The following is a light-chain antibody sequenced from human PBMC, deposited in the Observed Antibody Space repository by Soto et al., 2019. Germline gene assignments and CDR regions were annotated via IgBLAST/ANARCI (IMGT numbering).Light chain of an antibody. CDR3: CSYAGGDPFVL. J-gene: IGLJ2*01. CDR2: EDY. CDR1: SGDVGGYNL. Sequence: QSALTQPASVSGSPGQSITISCTGTSGDVGGYNLVSWYLQHPGKVPKLLIYEDYRRPSGVSTRFSASKSGNTASLTISGLQAEDEAHYYGCSYAGGDPFVLFGGGTKLTVL. V-gene: IGLV2-23*01.